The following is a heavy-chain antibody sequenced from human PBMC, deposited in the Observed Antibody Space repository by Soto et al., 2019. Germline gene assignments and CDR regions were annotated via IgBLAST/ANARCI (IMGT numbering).Heavy chain of an antibody. D-gene: IGHD6-19*01. CDR1: GGTFSSYT. CDR2: IIPILGIA. V-gene: IGHV1-69*02. J-gene: IGHJ6*02. CDR3: ARVSSSGGLSYSGMDV. Sequence: QVQLVQSGAEVKKPGSSVKVSCKASGGTFSSYTISWVRQAPGQGLEWMGRIIPILGIANYAQKFQGRVTITAGKSTSTAYMELSSLRSEDTAVYYCARVSSSGGLSYSGMDVWGQGTTVTVSS.